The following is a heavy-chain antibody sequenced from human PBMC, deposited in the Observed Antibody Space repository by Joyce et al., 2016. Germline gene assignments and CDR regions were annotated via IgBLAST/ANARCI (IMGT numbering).Heavy chain of an antibody. V-gene: IGHV3-30-3*01. J-gene: IGHJ3*02. Sequence: QVQLVESGGGVVQPGRSLRLSCAASGFTFSSYAMHWVRQAPGKGLAGVSFISYGGSNKYYADSVKGQFTISRDNSKNTLYLQMNSLRAEDTAVYYCARGITIFGVVSDAFDIWGQGTMVTVSS. D-gene: IGHD3-3*01. CDR3: ARGITIFGVVSDAFDI. CDR2: ISYGGSNK. CDR1: GFTFSSYA.